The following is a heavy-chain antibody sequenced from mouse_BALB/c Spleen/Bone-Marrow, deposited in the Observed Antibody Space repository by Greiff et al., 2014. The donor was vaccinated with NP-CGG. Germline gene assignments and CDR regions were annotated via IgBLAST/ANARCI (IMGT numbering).Heavy chain of an antibody. Sequence: VQLQQSGPVLVKPSQSLPLTCTVTAYSITSGYGWHWIRQFPGNKLEWMGYIHYSGSTHYNPSLKSRISITRDTSKNQFFLQLNSVTTEDTATYYCAREARTTARFAYWGQGTLVTVSA. V-gene: IGHV3-1*02. CDR1: AYSITSGYG. CDR2: IHYSGST. CDR3: AREARTTARFAY. D-gene: IGHD1-2*01. J-gene: IGHJ3*01.